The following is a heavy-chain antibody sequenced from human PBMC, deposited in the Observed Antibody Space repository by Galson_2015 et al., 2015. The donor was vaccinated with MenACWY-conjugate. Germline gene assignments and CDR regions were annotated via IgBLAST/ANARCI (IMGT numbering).Heavy chain of an antibody. CDR3: ARPGGDYEQRTFVDY. J-gene: IGHJ4*02. V-gene: IGHV1-69*01. CDR2: IIPVFHTT. D-gene: IGHD4-17*01. Sequence: SCKASGDSFNTYSFNWIRQAPGQGPEWLGGIIPVFHTTDYAQRFQGRLTITADESTSTVYMELSSLRSDDTAIYYCARPGGDYEQRTFVDYWGQRTRVTVSS. CDR1: GDSFNTYS.